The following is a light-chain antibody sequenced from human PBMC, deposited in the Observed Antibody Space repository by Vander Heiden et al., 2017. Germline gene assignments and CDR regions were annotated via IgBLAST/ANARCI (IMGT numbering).Light chain of an antibody. V-gene: IGKV4-1*01. Sequence: DIVMTQSPDSLAGSLGERATINCKSSQSVLYSSNNKNYLAWYQQKPGQPPKLLIYWASTRESGVPDRFSGSGSGTDFTLTISSLQAEDVAVYYCQQYYSTSFTFGPGTKVDIK. J-gene: IGKJ3*01. CDR3: QQYYSTSFT. CDR1: QSVLYSSNNKNY. CDR2: WAS.